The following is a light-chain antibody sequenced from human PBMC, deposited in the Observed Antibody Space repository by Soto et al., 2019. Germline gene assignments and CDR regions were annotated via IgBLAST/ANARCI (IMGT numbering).Light chain of an antibody. CDR2: DVS. J-gene: IGLJ2*01. V-gene: IGLV2-14*01. CDR1: SSDVGGYNY. CDR3: SSYTSSSTVL. Sequence: QSVLTQPASVSGSPGQSITISCTGTSSDVGGYNYVSWYQQHPGKAPKLMIYDVSNRPSGVSNRFSGSKSGNTASLTISGLQAEDEAEYYCSSYTSSSTVLFGGGTKVTVL.